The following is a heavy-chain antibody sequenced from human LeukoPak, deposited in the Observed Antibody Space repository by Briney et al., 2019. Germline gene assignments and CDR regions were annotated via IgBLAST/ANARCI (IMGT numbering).Heavy chain of an antibody. Sequence: GGSLRLSRAASGFTFNDYSMNWVRQAPGKGLEWVSAISGSGGSTYYADSVKGRFTISRDNSKNTLYLQMNSLRAEDTAVYYCAKGGAYSGSYYGPWGQGTLVTVSS. J-gene: IGHJ5*02. CDR2: ISGSGGST. D-gene: IGHD1-26*01. V-gene: IGHV3-23*01. CDR1: GFTFNDYS. CDR3: AKGGAYSGSYYGP.